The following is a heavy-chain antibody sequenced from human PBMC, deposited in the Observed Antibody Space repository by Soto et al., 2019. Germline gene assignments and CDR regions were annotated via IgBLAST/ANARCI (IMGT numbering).Heavy chain of an antibody. Sequence: GGSLRLSCAASGFTFSSYAMHWVRQAPGKGLEWVAVISYDGSNKYYADSVKGRFTISRDNSKNTLYLQMNSLRAEDTAVYYCAREHRDGYNWDYYYGMDVWGQGTTVTVSS. CDR3: AREHRDGYNWDYYYGMDV. CDR2: ISYDGSNK. D-gene: IGHD5-12*01. J-gene: IGHJ6*02. CDR1: GFTFSSYA. V-gene: IGHV3-30-3*01.